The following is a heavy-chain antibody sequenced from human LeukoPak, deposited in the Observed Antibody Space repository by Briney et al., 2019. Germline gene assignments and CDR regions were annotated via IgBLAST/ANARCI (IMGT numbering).Heavy chain of an antibody. V-gene: IGHV3-23*01. J-gene: IGHJ4*02. D-gene: IGHD2-2*01. CDR1: GFTFSSYA. CDR3: AKDRVVVVPAALLFDY. CDR2: ISGSGGST. Sequence: GGSLRLSCAASGFTFSSYAMSWVRQAPGKGLEWVSAISGSGGSTYYADSVKGRFTISRDNSKNTLYLQTNSLRAEDTAVYYCAKDRVVVVPAALLFDYWGQGTLVTVSS.